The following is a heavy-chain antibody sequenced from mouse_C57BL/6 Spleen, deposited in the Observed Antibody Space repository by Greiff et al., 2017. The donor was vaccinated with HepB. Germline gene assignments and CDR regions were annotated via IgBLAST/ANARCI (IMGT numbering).Heavy chain of an antibody. CDR1: GFNIKDDY. D-gene: IGHD2-4*01. Sequence: EVQLQQSGAELVRPGASVKLSCTASGFNIKDDYMHWVKQRPEQGLEWIGWIDPENGDTEYASKFQGKATITADTSSNTAYLQLSSLTSADTAVYYCTIVYYDYDWFAYWGQGTLVTVSA. J-gene: IGHJ3*01. V-gene: IGHV14-4*01. CDR2: IDPENGDT. CDR3: TIVYYDYDWFAY.